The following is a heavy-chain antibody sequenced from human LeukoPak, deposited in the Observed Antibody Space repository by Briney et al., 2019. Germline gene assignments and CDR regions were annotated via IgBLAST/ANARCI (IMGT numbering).Heavy chain of an antibody. CDR3: AKIQVSEGNAYGGFFDH. V-gene: IGHV3-23*01. D-gene: IGHD4-17*01. J-gene: IGHJ4*02. CDR2: ISGNGVST. Sequence: PGGSLRLSSAASGFTFSTYGMNWVRQAPGKGLEWVSSISGNGVSTYYGDSVKGRFTISRDNAKNTLYLQMDSLRVEDTALHYCAKIQVSEGNAYGGFFDHWGQGTLVTVSS. CDR1: GFTFSTYG.